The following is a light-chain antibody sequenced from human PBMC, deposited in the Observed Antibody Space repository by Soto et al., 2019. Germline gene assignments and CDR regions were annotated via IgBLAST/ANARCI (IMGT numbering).Light chain of an antibody. CDR2: KAS. Sequence: DIQMTQSPSTLSASVGDRVTITCRASQSFSTWLAWYQQKPGKAPKLLIYKASSLERGVPSRFSGSGSGTEFTLTISSLQPDDFATYYCQQYDSYPLTFGGGTKVEIK. CDR1: QSFSTW. J-gene: IGKJ4*01. V-gene: IGKV1-5*03. CDR3: QQYDSYPLT.